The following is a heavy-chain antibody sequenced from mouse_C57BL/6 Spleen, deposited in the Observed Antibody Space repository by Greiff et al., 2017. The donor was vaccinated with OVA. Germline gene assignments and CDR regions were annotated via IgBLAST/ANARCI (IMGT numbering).Heavy chain of an antibody. CDR3: ARGGSYDYFAY. D-gene: IGHD2-4*01. V-gene: IGHV1-64*01. Sequence: QVQLQQPGAELVKPGASVKLSCKASGYTFTSYWMHWVKQRPGQGLEWIGMIHPNSGSTNYNEKFKSKATLTVDKSSSTAYMQLSILTSEDSAVYYCARGGSYDYFAYWGQGTLVTVSA. J-gene: IGHJ3*01. CDR2: IHPNSGST. CDR1: GYTFTSYW.